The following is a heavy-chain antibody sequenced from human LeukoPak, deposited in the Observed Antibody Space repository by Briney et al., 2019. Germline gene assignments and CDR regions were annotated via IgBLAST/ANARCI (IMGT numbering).Heavy chain of an antibody. D-gene: IGHD5-12*01. V-gene: IGHV4-39*01. Sequence: SETLSLTCTVSGGSISSGSYYWSWIRQPAGKGLEWIGSFYYTGSTYYNPSLKSRVTISVDTSKNQFSLKLSSVTATDTAVYYCARDGPLGVGYFDPWGQGTLVTVSS. CDR2: FYYTGST. CDR3: ARDGPLGVGYFDP. CDR1: GGSISSGSYY. J-gene: IGHJ5*02.